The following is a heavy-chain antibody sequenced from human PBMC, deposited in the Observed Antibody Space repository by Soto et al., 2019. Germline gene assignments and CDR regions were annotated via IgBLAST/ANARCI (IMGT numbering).Heavy chain of an antibody. V-gene: IGHV3-30*18. D-gene: IGHD6-13*01. CDR3: AKVAGVATGGTVGGLDP. J-gene: IGHJ5*02. CDR2: ISYDGSHK. CDR1: VFSFISYA. Sequence: PGWSLRLSCQTSVFSFISYAMHWVRQAPGKGLQWVGVISYDGSHKFYGESVKGRFTISRDNSKNTLYLQMPSLTTEDTGIYYCAKVAGVATGGTVGGLDPWGQGTLVTVSS.